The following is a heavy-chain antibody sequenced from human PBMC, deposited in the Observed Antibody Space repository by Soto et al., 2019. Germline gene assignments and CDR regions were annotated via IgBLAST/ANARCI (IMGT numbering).Heavy chain of an antibody. Sequence: SVKVSCKASGDTFSTHTISWVRQAPGQGLEWMGGIIPFFGSANYAQKFQGRVTISADKSPITAYMELGSLKSEDTAVYYCARVGASGSFFDFWGQGTLVTISS. CDR2: IIPFFGSA. CDR1: GDTFSTHT. V-gene: IGHV1-69*06. CDR3: ARVGASGSFFDF. D-gene: IGHD6-19*01. J-gene: IGHJ4*02.